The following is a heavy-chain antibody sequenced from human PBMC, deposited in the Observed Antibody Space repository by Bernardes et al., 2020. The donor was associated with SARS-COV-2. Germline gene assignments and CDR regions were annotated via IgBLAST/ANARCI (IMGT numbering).Heavy chain of an antibody. CDR2: IYPGDSDT. CDR1: GYSFTSYW. CDR3: ARHAPDRSGYYYVTPFDY. D-gene: IGHD3-22*01. Sequence: ESLKISCKGSGYSFTSYWIGWVRQMPGKGLEWMGIIYPGDSDTRYSPSFQGQVTISADKSISTAYLQWSSLKASDTAMYYCARHAPDRSGYYYVTPFDYWGQGTLVTVSS. J-gene: IGHJ4*02. V-gene: IGHV5-51*01.